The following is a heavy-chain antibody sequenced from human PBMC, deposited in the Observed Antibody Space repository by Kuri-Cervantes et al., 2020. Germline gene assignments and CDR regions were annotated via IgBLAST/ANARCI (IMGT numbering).Heavy chain of an antibody. CDR2: ISAYNGNT. J-gene: IGHJ4*02. CDR3: ATALRFLEWLLWD. Sequence: ASVKVSCKASGGTFSSYAISWVRQAPGQGLEWMGWISAYNGNTNYAQKLQGRVTMTTDTSTSTAYMELSSLRSEDTAVYYCATALRFLEWLLWDWGQGTLVTVSS. CDR1: GGTFSSYA. V-gene: IGHV1-18*01. D-gene: IGHD3-3*01.